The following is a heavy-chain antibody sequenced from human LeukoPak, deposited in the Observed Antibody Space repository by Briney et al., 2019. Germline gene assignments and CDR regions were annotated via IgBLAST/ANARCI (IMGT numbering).Heavy chain of an antibody. CDR1: GYTFTSYG. CDR3: ARDLVVVDDYYYYYDMDV. D-gene: IGHD3-22*01. J-gene: IGHJ6*03. CDR2: ISAYNGNT. V-gene: IGHV1-18*01. Sequence: ASVKVSCKASGYTFTSYGIRWVRQAPGQGLEWMGWISAYNGNTNYAQKLQGRVTMTTDTSTSTAYMELRSLRSDDAAVYYCARDLVVVDDYYYYYDMDVWGKGTTVTVSS.